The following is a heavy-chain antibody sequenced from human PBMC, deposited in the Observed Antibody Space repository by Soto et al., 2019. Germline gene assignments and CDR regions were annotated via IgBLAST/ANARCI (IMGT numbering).Heavy chain of an antibody. D-gene: IGHD3-3*01. CDR2: IYYSGST. V-gene: IGHV4-61*01. CDR3: ARVYYDFWSGYYSNWFDP. CDR1: GGSVSSGSYY. J-gene: IGHJ5*02. Sequence: PSETLSLTCTVSGGSVSSGSYYWSWIRQPPGKGLEWIGYIYYSGSTNYNPSLKSRVTISVDTSKNQFSLKLSSVTAADTAVYYCARVYYDFWSGYYSNWFDPWGQGTLVTVSS.